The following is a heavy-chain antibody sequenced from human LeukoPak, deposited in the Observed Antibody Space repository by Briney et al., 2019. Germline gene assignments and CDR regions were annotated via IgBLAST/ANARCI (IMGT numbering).Heavy chain of an antibody. D-gene: IGHD5-12*01. V-gene: IGHV3-48*03. Sequence: GGSLRLSCRGSGFTFSNYEMNWVRQAPGKGLEWVSFIYNGATYYADSVKGRFVTSRDDANSLVFLQMNRLRVDDTAVYYCARDIVATWSGIDLLGQGTMVTVSS. CDR2: IYNGAT. CDR1: GFTFSNYE. J-gene: IGHJ3*01. CDR3: ARDIVATWSGIDL.